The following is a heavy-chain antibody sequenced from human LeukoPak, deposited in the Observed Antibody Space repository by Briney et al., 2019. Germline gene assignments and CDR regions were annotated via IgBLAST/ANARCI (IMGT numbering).Heavy chain of an antibody. CDR2: ISYDGSNK. V-gene: IGHV3-30*17. CDR3: ARPTHYYDSSGIFQH. CDR1: GFTFSSYA. J-gene: IGHJ1*01. D-gene: IGHD3-22*01. Sequence: GGSLRLSCAASGFTFSSYAMHWVRQAPGKGLEWVAVISYDGSNKYYADSVKGRFTISRDNSKNTLYLQMNSLRAEDTAVYYCARPTHYYDSSGIFQHWGQGTLVTVSS.